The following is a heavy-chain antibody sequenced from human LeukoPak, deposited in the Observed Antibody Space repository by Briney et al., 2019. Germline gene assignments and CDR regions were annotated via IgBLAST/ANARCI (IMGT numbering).Heavy chain of an antibody. J-gene: IGHJ4*02. Sequence: GRSLRLSCAASGFTFSSYGMHWVRQAPGKGLEWVAVIAYDGSNKYYADSVKGRFTISRDNSKNTLYLQMISLRAEDTAVYYCAREQLGNMYFDYWGQGTLVTVSS. CDR1: GFTFSSYG. D-gene: IGHD1-1*01. CDR2: IAYDGSNK. CDR3: AREQLGNMYFDY. V-gene: IGHV3-30*03.